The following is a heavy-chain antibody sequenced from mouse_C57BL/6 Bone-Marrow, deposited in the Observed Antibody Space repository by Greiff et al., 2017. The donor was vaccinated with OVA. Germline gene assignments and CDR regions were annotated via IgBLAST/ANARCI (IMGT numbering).Heavy chain of an antibody. CDR2: ISYDGSN. J-gene: IGHJ2*01. CDR3: AEGGGTNYFDY. CDR1: GYSITSGYY. Sequence: VQLQESGPGLVKPSQSLSLTCSVTGYSITSGYYWNWIRQFPGNKLEWMGYISYDGSNNYNPSLKNRISITRDTSKNQFFLKLNSVTTEDTATYYCAEGGGTNYFDYWGQGTTLTVSS. V-gene: IGHV3-6*01. D-gene: IGHD4-1*01.